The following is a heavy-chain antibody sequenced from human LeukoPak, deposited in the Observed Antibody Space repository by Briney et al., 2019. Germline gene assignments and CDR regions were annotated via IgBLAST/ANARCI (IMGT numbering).Heavy chain of an antibody. CDR2: INPNSGGT. J-gene: IGHJ4*02. Sequence: ASVKVSCKASGYIFSGYYMHWLRQAPGQGLEWMGWINPNSGGTNYAQKFQGRVTMTRDTSISTAYMELSRLRSDDTAVYYCARVGSSEYYYDSSGYFDWGQGTLVTVSS. V-gene: IGHV1-2*02. CDR3: ARVGSSEYYYDSSGYFD. CDR1: GYIFSGYY. D-gene: IGHD3-22*01.